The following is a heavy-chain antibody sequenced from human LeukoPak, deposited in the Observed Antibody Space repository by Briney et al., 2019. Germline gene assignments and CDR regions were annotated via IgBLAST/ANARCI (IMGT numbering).Heavy chain of an antibody. CDR3: AGGYYYDSSGYYYAYASYYFDY. V-gene: IGHV1-69*05. Sequence: SVKVSCKASGGTFSSYAISWVRQAPGQGLEWMGRIIPIFGTANYAQKFQGRVTITTDESTSTTYMELSSLRSEDTAVYYCAGGYYYDSSGYYYAYASYYFDYWGQGTLVTVSS. J-gene: IGHJ4*02. CDR2: IIPIFGTA. CDR1: GGTFSSYA. D-gene: IGHD3-22*01.